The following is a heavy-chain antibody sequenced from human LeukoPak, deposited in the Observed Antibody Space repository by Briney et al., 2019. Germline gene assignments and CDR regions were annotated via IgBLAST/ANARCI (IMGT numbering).Heavy chain of an antibody. CDR3: ARDRGYCSGGNCYHGDYFDY. CDR1: GGSISSYY. Sequence: PSETLSLTCTVSGGSISSYYWSWIRKPPGKGLEWIGYIYSSGSTNYNPSLKSRVTISIDTSKNQFSLKLSSVTAADTALYYCARDRGYCSGGNCYHGDYFDYWGQGTLVTVSS. J-gene: IGHJ4*02. CDR2: IYSSGST. V-gene: IGHV4-59*01. D-gene: IGHD2-15*01.